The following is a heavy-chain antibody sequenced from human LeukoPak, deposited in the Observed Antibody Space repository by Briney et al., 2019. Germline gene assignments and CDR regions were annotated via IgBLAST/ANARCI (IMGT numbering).Heavy chain of an antibody. D-gene: IGHD5-18*01. CDR1: GGSISSGDYY. Sequence: PSQTLSLTCTVSGGSISSGDYYWSWIRQPPGKGLEWIGYIYYSGSTYYNPSLKSRVTISVETSKNQYSLKLSSVTAADTAVYYCARDGYSYGYGWYFDLWGGGTLVTVSS. V-gene: IGHV4-30-4*08. CDR2: IYYSGST. CDR3: ARDGYSYGYGWYFDL. J-gene: IGHJ2*01.